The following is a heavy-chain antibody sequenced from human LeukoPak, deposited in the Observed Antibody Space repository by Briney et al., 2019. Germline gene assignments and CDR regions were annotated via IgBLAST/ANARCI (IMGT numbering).Heavy chain of an antibody. J-gene: IGHJ4*02. D-gene: IGHD3-3*01. CDR1: KFTFTNYW. CDR3: ANQGGDFWSGYYPFDY. CDR2: IKEDGSEK. Sequence: GGSLRFSCAASKFTFTNYWMSWVRQAPGKGLEWVANIKEDGSEKRYVGSVKGRFTISRDNAKNSLYLQMNSLRADDTAVYYCANQGGDFWSGYYPFDYWGQGTLVTVSS. V-gene: IGHV3-7*03.